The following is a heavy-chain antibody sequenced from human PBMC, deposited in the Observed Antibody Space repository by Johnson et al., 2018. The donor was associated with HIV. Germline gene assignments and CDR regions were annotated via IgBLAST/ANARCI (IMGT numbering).Heavy chain of an antibody. V-gene: IGHV3-66*03. CDR1: GFTVSSNY. D-gene: IGHD3-22*01. J-gene: IGHJ3*02. Sequence: QLVESGGGLIQPGGSLRLSCAASGFTVSSNYMSWFRQAPGKGLEWVSVLYSGGSTYYADSVKGRFTISRDSSKNTLYLQMNSLRAEDTAVYFCVRDRGTVVIWSDAFDMWGQGTMVTVSS. CDR2: LYSGGST. CDR3: VRDRGTVVIWSDAFDM.